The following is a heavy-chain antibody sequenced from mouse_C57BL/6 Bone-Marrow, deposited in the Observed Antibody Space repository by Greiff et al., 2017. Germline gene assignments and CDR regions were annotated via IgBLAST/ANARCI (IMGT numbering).Heavy chain of an antibody. Sequence: VQLHQSGPELVQPGASVKMSCKASGYTFTSYWITWVKQRPGQGLEWIGDLYPGSGSTNYNEKFKSKATLTVDTSSSTAYMQLSSLTSEDSAVYYCARYDDYDEVDYWGQGTTLTVSS. D-gene: IGHD2-4*01. CDR3: ARYDDYDEVDY. CDR1: GYTFTSYW. V-gene: IGHV1-55*01. J-gene: IGHJ2*01. CDR2: LYPGSGST.